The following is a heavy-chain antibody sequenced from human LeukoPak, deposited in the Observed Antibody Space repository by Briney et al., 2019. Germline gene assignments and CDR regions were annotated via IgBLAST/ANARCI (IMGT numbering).Heavy chain of an antibody. CDR3: ATYSSNNAREFQY. CDR1: GFTFSNYW. Sequence: GRSLRLSCEASGFTFSNYWMTWVRQAPGKGLEWVANIKTDGSEKYYADSVKGRFTISRDNAQNSLYLQINSLRAEDTAVYYCATYSSNNAREFQYWGQGTLVTVSS. D-gene: IGHD2-2*01. J-gene: IGHJ1*01. V-gene: IGHV3-7*01. CDR2: IKTDGSEK.